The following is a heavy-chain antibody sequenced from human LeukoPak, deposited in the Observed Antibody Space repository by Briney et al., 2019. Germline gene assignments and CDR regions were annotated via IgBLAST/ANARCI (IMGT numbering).Heavy chain of an antibody. CDR1: GFTFSDYY. V-gene: IGHV3-11*04. Sequence: GGSLRLSCAASGFTFSDYYMSWIRQAPGKGLEWVSYISSSGSTIYYADSVKGRFTISRDNAKNSLYLQMNSLRAEDTAVYYCARARHGYIYGYRPNELGHFFDYWGQGTLVTVSS. J-gene: IGHJ4*02. CDR3: ARARHGYIYGYRPNELGHFFDY. D-gene: IGHD5-18*01. CDR2: ISSSGSTI.